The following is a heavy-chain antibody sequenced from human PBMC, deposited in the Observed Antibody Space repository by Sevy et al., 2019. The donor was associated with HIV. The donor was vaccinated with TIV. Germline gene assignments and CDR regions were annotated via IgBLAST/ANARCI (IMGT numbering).Heavy chain of an antibody. CDR1: GYSFTSYW. CDR3: ARRGFGWNYEARWFDP. V-gene: IGHV5-51*01. D-gene: IGHD1-7*01. J-gene: IGHJ5*02. Sequence: GESLKISCKGSGYSFTSYWIGWVRQMPGKGLEWMGIIYPGDSDTRYSPSFQGQVTISADKSISTAYQQWSSLKASDTAMYYCARRGFGWNYEARWFDPWGQGTLVTVSS. CDR2: IYPGDSDT.